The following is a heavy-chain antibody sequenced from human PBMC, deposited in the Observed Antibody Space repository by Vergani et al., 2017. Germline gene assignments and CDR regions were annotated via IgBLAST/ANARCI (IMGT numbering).Heavy chain of an antibody. D-gene: IGHD3-10*01. Sequence: QVQLQESGPGLVKPSETLSLTCTVSGYSISSGYYWGWIRQPPGKGLEWIGSIYHSGSTYYNPSLKSRVTISVDTSKNQFSLKLSSVTAADTAVYYCARTTMVRSNWFDPGGEGTLVAFSS. CDR1: GYSISSGYY. V-gene: IGHV4-38-2*02. CDR3: ARTTMVRSNWFDP. CDR2: IYHSGST. J-gene: IGHJ5*02.